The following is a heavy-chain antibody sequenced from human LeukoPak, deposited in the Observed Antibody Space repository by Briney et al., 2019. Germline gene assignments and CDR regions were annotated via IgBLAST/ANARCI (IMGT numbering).Heavy chain of an antibody. D-gene: IGHD3-22*01. Sequence: SETLSLTCAVYGGSFSGYYWSWIRQPPGKGLEWIGEINHSGSTNYNPSLKSRVTISVDTSKNQFSLKLSSVTAADTAVYYCARGDYYDSSGYDYWGQGTLVTVSS. CDR2: INHSGST. CDR3: ARGDYYDSSGYDY. V-gene: IGHV4-34*01. CDR1: GGSFSGYY. J-gene: IGHJ4*02.